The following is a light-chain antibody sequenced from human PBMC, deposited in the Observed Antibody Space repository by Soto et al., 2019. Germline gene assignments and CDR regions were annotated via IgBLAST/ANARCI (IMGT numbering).Light chain of an antibody. J-gene: IGLJ1*01. V-gene: IGLV1-40*01. CDR2: GNT. CDR1: SSNIGAGYD. Sequence: QSALAQPPSVSGAPGQRVTISCTGSSSNIGAGYDVHWYQQLPGTAPKILIYGNTNRPSGVPDRFSGSKSGTSASLAITGLQAEDEDDDYCQSYDSSLSVNYVFGTGTKVTVL. CDR3: QSYDSSLSVNYV.